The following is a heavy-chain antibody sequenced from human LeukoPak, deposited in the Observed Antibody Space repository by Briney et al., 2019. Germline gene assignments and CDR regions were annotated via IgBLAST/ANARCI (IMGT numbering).Heavy chain of an antibody. J-gene: IGHJ4*02. CDR2: IYWNDDK. CDR1: GSSLSTSGVG. Sequence: SGPTLVNPTQTLTLTCTFSGSSLSTSGVGVGWIRQPPGKALEWLALIYWNDDKRYSPSLKSRLTITKDTSKNQVVLTMTNMDPVDTATYYCARWLLSDYYFDYWGQGTLVTVSS. D-gene: IGHD3-22*01. V-gene: IGHV2-5*01. CDR3: ARWLLSDYYFDY.